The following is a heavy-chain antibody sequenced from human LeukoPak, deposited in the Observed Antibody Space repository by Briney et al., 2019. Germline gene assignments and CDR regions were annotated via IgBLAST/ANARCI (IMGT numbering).Heavy chain of an antibody. CDR1: GFTFSSYE. CDR2: ISSSGDTI. J-gene: IGHJ4*02. CDR3: ARGWFDY. V-gene: IGHV3-48*03. Sequence: GGSLRLSCAASGFTFSSYEMNWVRQAPEKGLEWVAYISSSGDTIFYADSVKGRFTISRDNAGNSLYLQMNSLRAEDSAIYYCARGWFDYWGQGTLVTVSS.